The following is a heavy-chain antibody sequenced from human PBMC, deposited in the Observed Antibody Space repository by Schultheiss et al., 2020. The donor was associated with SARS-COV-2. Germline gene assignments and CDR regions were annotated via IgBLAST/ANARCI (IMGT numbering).Heavy chain of an antibody. CDR3: AKDPPDYGDVSLYYFDY. Sequence: GGSLRLSCAASGFTFSSYAMHWVRQAPGKGLEWVAVISYDGSNKYYADSVKGRFTISRDNSKNTLYLQMNSLRAEDTAVYFCAKDPPDYGDVSLYYFDYWGQGTLVTVSS. CDR1: GFTFSSYA. V-gene: IGHV3-30-3*01. D-gene: IGHD4-17*01. J-gene: IGHJ4*02. CDR2: ISYDGSNK.